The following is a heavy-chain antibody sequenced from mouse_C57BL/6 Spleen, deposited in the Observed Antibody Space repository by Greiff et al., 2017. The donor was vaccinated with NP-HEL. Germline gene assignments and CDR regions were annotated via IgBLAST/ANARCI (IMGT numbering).Heavy chain of an antibody. D-gene: IGHD2-4*01. J-gene: IGHJ4*01. Sequence: DVMLVESGGGLVQPGGSMKLSCVASGFTFSNYWMNWVRQSPEKGLEWVAQIRLKSDNYATHYAESVKGRFTISRDDSKSSVYLQMNNLRAEDTGIYYCTEGIYYDYGGDAMDYWGQGTSVTVSS. CDR2: IRLKSDNYAT. V-gene: IGHV6-3*01. CDR1: GFTFSNYW. CDR3: TEGIYYDYGGDAMDY.